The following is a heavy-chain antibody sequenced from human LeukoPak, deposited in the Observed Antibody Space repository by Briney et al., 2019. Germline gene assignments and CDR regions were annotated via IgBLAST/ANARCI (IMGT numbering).Heavy chain of an antibody. CDR1: GGSISSGGYY. CDR2: IYHSGST. J-gene: IGHJ4*02. V-gene: IGHV4-30-2*01. CDR3: ARLHRGYSNYGFDY. D-gene: IGHD4-11*01. Sequence: SETLSLTCTVSGGSISSGGYYWSWIRQPPGKGLEWIGYIYHSGSTYYNPSLKSRVTISVDRSKNQFSLKLSSVTAADTAVYYCARLHRGYSNYGFDYWGQGTLVTVSS.